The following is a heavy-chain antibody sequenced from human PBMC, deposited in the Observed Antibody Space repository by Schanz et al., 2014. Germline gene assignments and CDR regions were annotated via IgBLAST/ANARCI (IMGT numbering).Heavy chain of an antibody. Sequence: QVQLVQSGAEVKKPGSSVKVSCTASGGTFSSYTISWIRQAPGQGLEWMGRIIPVLAIADYAQKFQGRVTITADKSTSTASMELSSLRSEDTAVYYCARAGQDYSDSSGYATYYFGNWGQGTLVTVSS. V-gene: IGHV1-69*04. CDR2: IIPVLAIA. J-gene: IGHJ4*02. CDR3: ARAGQDYSDSSGYATYYFGN. CDR1: GGTFSSYT. D-gene: IGHD3-22*01.